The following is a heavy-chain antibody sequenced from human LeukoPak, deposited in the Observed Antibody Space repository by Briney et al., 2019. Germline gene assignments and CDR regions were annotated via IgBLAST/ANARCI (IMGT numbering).Heavy chain of an antibody. J-gene: IGHJ4*02. CDR3: ARSGKYGYNLEYFDY. Sequence: SETLSLTCAVYGGSFSGYYWSWIRQPPGKGLEWIGEINHSGSTNYNPSLKSRVTISVDTSKNQFSLKLSSVTAADTAVYYCARSGKYGYNLEYFDYWGQGTLVTVSS. V-gene: IGHV4-34*01. D-gene: IGHD5-24*01. CDR1: GGSFSGYY. CDR2: INHSGST.